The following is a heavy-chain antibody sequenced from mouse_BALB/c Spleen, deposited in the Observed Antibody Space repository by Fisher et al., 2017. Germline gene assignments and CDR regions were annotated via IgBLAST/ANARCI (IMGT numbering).Heavy chain of an antibody. Sequence: KFKGKATLTADKSSSTAYMQLSSLTSEDSAVYFCARSYYGSSYYAMDYWGQGTSVTVSS. J-gene: IGHJ4*01. CDR3: ARSYYGSSYYAMDY. V-gene: IGHV1-80*01. D-gene: IGHD1-1*01.